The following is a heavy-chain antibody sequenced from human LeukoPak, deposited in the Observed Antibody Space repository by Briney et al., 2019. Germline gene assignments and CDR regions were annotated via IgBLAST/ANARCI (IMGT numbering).Heavy chain of an antibody. V-gene: IGHV3-23*01. Sequence: GGSLGLSCAASGFSFSTSPMSWVRQPPGKGLEWVSAMNNGPGATFYRDSVRGRFTISRDDSKSTLYLQMNSLRAEDTGTYYCAKTHYDLLDVWGQGTTVTVSS. D-gene: IGHD5-12*01. CDR3: AKTHYDLLDV. CDR2: MNNGPGAT. J-gene: IGHJ6*02. CDR1: GFSFSTSP.